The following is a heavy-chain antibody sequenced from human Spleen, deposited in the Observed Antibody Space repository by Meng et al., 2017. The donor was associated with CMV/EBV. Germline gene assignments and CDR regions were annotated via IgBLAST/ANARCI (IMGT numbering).Heavy chain of an antibody. J-gene: IGHJ4*02. CDR1: GYTFNTYG. V-gene: IGHV1-18*01. Sequence: ASVKVSCKSSGYTFNTYGINWVRQAPGQGLEWMGWISAYNGNTNYAQKFQGRVTMTTDTSTSTAYMELRGLRSDDTAVYYCARDAGTIAVSGIGDYWGQGTLVTVSS. CDR3: ARDAGTIAVSGIGDY. CDR2: ISAYNGNT. D-gene: IGHD6-19*01.